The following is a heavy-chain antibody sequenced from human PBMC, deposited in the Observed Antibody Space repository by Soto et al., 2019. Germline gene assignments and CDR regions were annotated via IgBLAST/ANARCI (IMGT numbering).Heavy chain of an antibody. Sequence: GGSLRLSWEVSGFTXSNFGIHWVRQAPGKGLEWVAVVSYDGSFKYYADSVKGRFTISRDNSKNTLYLQMNSLRPEDTALYYCAKDSDQLLFDYYYYGMDVWGQGTTVTVSS. D-gene: IGHD2-2*01. J-gene: IGHJ6*02. CDR3: AKDSDQLLFDYYYYGMDV. V-gene: IGHV3-30*18. CDR2: VSYDGSFK. CDR1: GFTXSNFG.